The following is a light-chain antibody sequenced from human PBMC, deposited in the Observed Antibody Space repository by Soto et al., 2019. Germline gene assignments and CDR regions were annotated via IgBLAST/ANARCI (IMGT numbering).Light chain of an antibody. CDR2: DTF. Sequence: EIVLTQSPGTLSLSPGERATLSCRASQSGFAFYLAWFQQKPDQAPRLLIYDTFNRATGIPDRFSGSGSGTDFTLTISRLEPEDFAVYYCHQYGNSPWTLGQGTKVEIK. CDR1: QSGFAFY. V-gene: IGKV3-20*01. J-gene: IGKJ1*01. CDR3: HQYGNSPWT.